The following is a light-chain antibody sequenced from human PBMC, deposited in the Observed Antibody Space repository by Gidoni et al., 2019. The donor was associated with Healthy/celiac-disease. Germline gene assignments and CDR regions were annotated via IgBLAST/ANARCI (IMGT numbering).Light chain of an antibody. Sequence: DKQIHQSPSSLSAAGGDRVTITCQASQDISNYLNWYQQKPGNTPKLLIYDASSLETGAPSRFSGSGSGTDFTFPISSLQPEDIATYYCQQYGNLPRLSFGGGTKVEIK. CDR2: DAS. J-gene: IGKJ4*01. V-gene: IGKV1-33*01. CDR3: QQYGNLPRLS. CDR1: QDISNY.